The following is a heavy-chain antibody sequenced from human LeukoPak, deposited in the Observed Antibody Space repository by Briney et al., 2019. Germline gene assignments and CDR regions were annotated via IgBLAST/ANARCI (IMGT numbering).Heavy chain of an antibody. J-gene: IGHJ3*02. D-gene: IGHD2-15*01. V-gene: IGHV3-48*01. CDR3: ARDCSGDSCGPYAFDI. Sequence: PGGSLRLSCAASGFTFSSYSMNWVRQAPGKGLEWVSYISSSSSTIYYADSVKGRFTISRDNAKNSLYLQMNSLRAEDTAVYYCARDCSGDSCGPYAFDIWGQGTMVTVSS. CDR1: GFTFSSYS. CDR2: ISSSSSTI.